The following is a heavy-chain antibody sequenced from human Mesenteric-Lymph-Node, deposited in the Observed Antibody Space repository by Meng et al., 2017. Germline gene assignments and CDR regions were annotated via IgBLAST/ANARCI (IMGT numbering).Heavy chain of an antibody. J-gene: IGHJ4*02. CDR3: ARVWTGPGYFDY. Sequence: GSLRLSCAVYGGSFSGYYWSWIRQPPGKGLEWIGSIYYSGSTYYNPSLKSRVTISVDTSKNQFSLELSSVTAADTAVYYCARVWTGPGYFDYWGQGTLVTVSS. CDR2: IYYSGST. CDR1: GGSFSGYY. D-gene: IGHD3/OR15-3a*01. V-gene: IGHV4-34*01.